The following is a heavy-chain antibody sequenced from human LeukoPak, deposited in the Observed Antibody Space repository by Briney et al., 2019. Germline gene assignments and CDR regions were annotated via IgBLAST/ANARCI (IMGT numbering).Heavy chain of an antibody. D-gene: IGHD6-6*01. CDR2: ISGSGGST. CDR1: GFTFSSYA. V-gene: IGHV3-23*01. Sequence: GGSLRLSCAASGFTFSSYAMRWVRQAPGKGLEWVSSISGSGGSTYYADSVKGRFTISRDNSKNTQYLQMNSLRAEDTAVYYCAKERYSSSFGVLDYWGQGTLVTVSS. CDR3: AKERYSSSFGVLDY. J-gene: IGHJ4*02.